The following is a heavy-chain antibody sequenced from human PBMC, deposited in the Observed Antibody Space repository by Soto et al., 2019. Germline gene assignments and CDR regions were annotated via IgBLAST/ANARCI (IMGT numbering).Heavy chain of an antibody. CDR1: GDSISSGDYY. CDR2: IYHSGST. CDR3: ARSAFRGVIIDDSIIW. J-gene: IGHJ4*02. D-gene: IGHD3-10*01. Sequence: PSETLSLTCSVSGDSISSGDYYWSWIRQHPGKGLEWIGYIYHSGSTYYNPSLKSRVTISVDTSKNQFSLKLSSVTAADTAVYYCARSAFRGVIIDDSIIWWGQGTLVTVSS. V-gene: IGHV4-31*03.